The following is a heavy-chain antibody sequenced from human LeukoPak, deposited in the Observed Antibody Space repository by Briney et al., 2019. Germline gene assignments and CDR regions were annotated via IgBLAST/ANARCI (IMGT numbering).Heavy chain of an antibody. D-gene: IGHD3-22*01. J-gene: IGHJ4*02. V-gene: IGHV4-4*07. CDR2: IYSSGDT. CDR3: VREVIRGYYLFDS. CDR1: GGSINYYY. Sequence: PSETLSLTCTISGGSINYYYWSWIRQPAGKGLEWIGRIYSSGDTNYNPSLKSRVTMSVDTPKNQFSLRVSSVTAADTAVYYCVREVIRGYYLFDSWGQGTLATVSS.